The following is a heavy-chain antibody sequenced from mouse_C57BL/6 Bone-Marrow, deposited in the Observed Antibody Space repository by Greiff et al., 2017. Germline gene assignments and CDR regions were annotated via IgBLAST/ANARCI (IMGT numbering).Heavy chain of an antibody. CDR2: IYPRSGNT. CDR1: GYTFTSYG. Sequence: QVQLQQSGAELARPGASVKLSCKASGYTFTSYGISWVKQRTGQGLEWIGEIYPRSGNTYYNEKVKGKATLTADKSSSTAYMELRSLTSEDSAVYFCARRGGLGAMDYWGQGTSVTVSS. D-gene: IGHD3-3*01. CDR3: ARRGGLGAMDY. J-gene: IGHJ4*01. V-gene: IGHV1-81*01.